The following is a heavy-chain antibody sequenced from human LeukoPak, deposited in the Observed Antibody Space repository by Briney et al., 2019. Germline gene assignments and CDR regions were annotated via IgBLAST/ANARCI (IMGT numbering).Heavy chain of an antibody. CDR3: AKDGDSSGWYGGY. V-gene: IGHV3-23*01. CDR2: ISGSGGST. J-gene: IGHJ4*02. D-gene: IGHD6-19*01. Sequence: GGSLRLSCAASGFTFSSYAMSWVRQAPGKGLEWVSAISGSGGSTYYADSVKGRFTIFRDNSKNTLYLQMNSLRAEDTAVYYCAKDGDSSGWYGGYWGQGTLVTVSS. CDR1: GFTFSSYA.